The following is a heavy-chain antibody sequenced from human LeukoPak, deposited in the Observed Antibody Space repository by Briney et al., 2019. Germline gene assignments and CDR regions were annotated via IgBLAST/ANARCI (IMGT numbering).Heavy chain of an antibody. V-gene: IGHV3-21*04. J-gene: IGHJ5*02. CDR2: ISSSSSYI. CDR3: AKMYYYGSGSFWFDP. D-gene: IGHD3-10*01. CDR1: GFTFSSYS. Sequence: GGSLRLSCAASGFTFSSYSMNWVRQAPGKGLEWVSSISSSSSYIYYADSVKGRFTISRDNAKNSLYLQMNSLRAEDTAVYYCAKMYYYGSGSFWFDPWGQGTLVTVSS.